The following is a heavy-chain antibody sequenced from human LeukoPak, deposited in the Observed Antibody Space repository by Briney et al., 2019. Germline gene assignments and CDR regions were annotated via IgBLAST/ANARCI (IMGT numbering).Heavy chain of an antibody. CDR3: ARAHYYDSSGYPLDC. D-gene: IGHD3-22*01. CDR1: GFTFSDYY. CDR2: ISSSGSTI. J-gene: IGHJ4*02. V-gene: IGHV3-11*01. Sequence: GGSLRLSCAASGFTFSDYYMSWIRQAPGKGLEWVSYISSSGSTIYYADSVKGRFTISRDNAKNLLYLQMNSLRAEDTAVYYCARAHYYDSSGYPLDCWGQGTLVTVSS.